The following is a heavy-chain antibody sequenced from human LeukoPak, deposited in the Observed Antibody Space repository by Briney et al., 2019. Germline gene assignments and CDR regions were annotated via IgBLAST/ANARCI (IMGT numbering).Heavy chain of an antibody. Sequence: GRSLRLSCGASGFTFSSYAMHWVRQAPGKGLEWVAVISYDGSNKYYADSVKGRFTISRDNSKNTLYLQMNSLRAEDTAVYYCARDHHYYDSSGFFDYWGQGTLVTVSS. CDR2: ISYDGSNK. V-gene: IGHV3-30-3*01. CDR1: GFTFSSYA. CDR3: ARDHHYYDSSGFFDY. J-gene: IGHJ4*02. D-gene: IGHD3-22*01.